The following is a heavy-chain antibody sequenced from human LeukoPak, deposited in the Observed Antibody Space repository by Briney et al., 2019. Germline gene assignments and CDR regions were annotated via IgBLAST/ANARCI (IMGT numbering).Heavy chain of an antibody. D-gene: IGHD6-19*01. J-gene: IGHJ4*02. V-gene: IGHV1-69*10. CDR1: GGSLSNFA. CDR2: IIPIFDIT. Sequence: GASVKVSCKPSGGSLSNFAISWVRQAPGQGLEWMGGIIPIFDITNFAQNFQGRVTITADRSTGTAYMELTSLRSEDTAVYYCATGVRSSGWNERGYYFDYWGQGTLVTVSS. CDR3: ATGVRSSGWNERGYYFDY.